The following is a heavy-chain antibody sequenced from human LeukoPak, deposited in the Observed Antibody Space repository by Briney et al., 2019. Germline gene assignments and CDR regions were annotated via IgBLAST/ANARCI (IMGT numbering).Heavy chain of an antibody. V-gene: IGHV1-2*02. CDR2: INPNSGGT. D-gene: IGHD3-3*01. J-gene: IGHJ6*03. CDR1: GYTFTGYY. CDR3: ARTSAIFGPHIWHYMDV. Sequence: GASVKVSCKASGYTFTGYYMHWVRQAPGQGLEWMGWINPNSGGTNYAQKFQGRVTMTRDTSISTAYMELSRLRSDDTAVYYCARTSAIFGPHIWHYMDVWGKGTTVTVSS.